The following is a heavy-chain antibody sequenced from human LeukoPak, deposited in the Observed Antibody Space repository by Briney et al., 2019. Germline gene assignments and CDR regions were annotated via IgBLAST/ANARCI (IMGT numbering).Heavy chain of an antibody. V-gene: IGHV4-34*01. CDR1: GGSFSGYY. J-gene: IGHJ3*02. D-gene: IGHD4-17*01. Sequence: PSETPSLTCAVYGGSFSGYYWSWIRQPPGKGLEWIGEINHSGSTNYNPSLKSRVTISVDTSKNQFSLKLSSVTAADTAVYYCARTHTTVTSRRAFDIWGQGTMVTVSS. CDR3: ARTHTTVTSRRAFDI. CDR2: INHSGST.